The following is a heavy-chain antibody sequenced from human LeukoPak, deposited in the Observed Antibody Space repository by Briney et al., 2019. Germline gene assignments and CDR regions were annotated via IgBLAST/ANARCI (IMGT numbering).Heavy chain of an antibody. CDR3: ARSLDSRDAFDI. J-gene: IGHJ3*02. D-gene: IGHD3-22*01. Sequence: GGSLRLSCAASGFTFRSYLMHWLRQPPGKGLVWVSRINSYGCSTSYPHSLKGRFTLTRDNAKNTLHLQMNSRRAEDTAVYYCARSLDSRDAFDIWGQETMVTVSS. V-gene: IGHV3-74*01. CDR2: INSYGCST. CDR1: GFTFRSYL.